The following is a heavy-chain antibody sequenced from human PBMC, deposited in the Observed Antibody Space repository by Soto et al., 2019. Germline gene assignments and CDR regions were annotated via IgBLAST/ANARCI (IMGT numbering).Heavy chain of an antibody. V-gene: IGHV1-46*01. CDR2: INPMGGST. CDR3: ARDLAAGDL. J-gene: IGHJ5*02. Sequence: QEQLVQSGADVKEPGASVKVSCKTSGYTFINYYIHWVRQAPGQGLEWMAIINPMGGSTNYAQEFQGRVTLTSDTSTSTVYMELSSLRFEDTALFYCARDLAAGDLWGQGTLVTVSS. D-gene: IGHD6-13*01. CDR1: GYTFINYY.